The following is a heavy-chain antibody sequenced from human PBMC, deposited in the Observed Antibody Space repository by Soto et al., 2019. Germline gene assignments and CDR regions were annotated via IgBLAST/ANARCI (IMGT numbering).Heavy chain of an antibody. CDR2: IYHSGRT. Sequence: QLQLQESGSGLVKPSQTLSLTCAVSGDSISSGGYSWSWIRQPPGKGLEWIGYIYHSGRTYHNPSLKRRVTISVDTAKNQFSLTLTSATAADTAVYFCASGRPMALDYWGQGTLVTVSS. V-gene: IGHV4-30-2*01. CDR1: GDSISSGGYS. CDR3: ASGRPMALDY. D-gene: IGHD1-26*01. J-gene: IGHJ4*02.